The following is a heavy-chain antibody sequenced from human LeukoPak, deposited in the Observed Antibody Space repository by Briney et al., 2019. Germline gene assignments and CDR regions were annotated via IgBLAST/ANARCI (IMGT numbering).Heavy chain of an antibody. CDR1: GGSFSGYY. J-gene: IGHJ5*02. D-gene: IGHD2-2*01. V-gene: IGHV4-34*01. CDR3: ARSIVVVPAAKERANWFDP. Sequence: PSETLSLTCAVYGGSFSGYYWSWIRQPPGKGLEWIGEINHSGSTNYNPSLKSRVTISVDTSKNQFSLKLSSVTAADTAVYYCARSIVVVPAAKERANWFDPWGQGTLVTVSS. CDR2: INHSGST.